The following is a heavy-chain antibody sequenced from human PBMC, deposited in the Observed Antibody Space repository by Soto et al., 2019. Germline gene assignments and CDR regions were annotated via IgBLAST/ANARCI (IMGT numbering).Heavy chain of an antibody. V-gene: IGHV3-11*06. Sequence: GGSLRLSCAASGFTFSDYYMSWIRQAPEKGLEWVSYISSSSSYTNYADSVKGRFTISRDNAKNSLYLQMNSLRAEGTAVYYCARDLGSYYDSSGYFDYWGQGTLVTVSS. J-gene: IGHJ4*02. CDR1: GFTFSDYY. CDR2: ISSSSSYT. D-gene: IGHD3-22*01. CDR3: ARDLGSYYDSSGYFDY.